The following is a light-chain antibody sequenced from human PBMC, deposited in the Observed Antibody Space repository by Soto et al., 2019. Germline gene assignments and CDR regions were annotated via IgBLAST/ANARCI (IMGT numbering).Light chain of an antibody. V-gene: IGKV3-11*01. J-gene: IGKJ5*01. CDR1: QSVGGSY. CDR2: DAS. CDR3: QQRSNWPPIT. Sequence: EIVLTQSPATLSLSPGERATLSSSASQSVGGSYLAWYQQKPGQAPRLLIYDASNRATGIPARFSGSGSGTDFTLTISSLEPEDFAVYYCQQRSNWPPITFGQGTRLEIK.